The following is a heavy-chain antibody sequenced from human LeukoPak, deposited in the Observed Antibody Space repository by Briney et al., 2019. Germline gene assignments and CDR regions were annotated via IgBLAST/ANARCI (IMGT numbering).Heavy chain of an antibody. CDR3: ARDVGEYCSSTNCYASHY. Sequence: GASVKVSCKASGYTFTSYYIHWVRQAPGQGLEWMGLINPSGGSTNYAQKFQGGVTMTRDTSITTAYMELSSLRSDDTAVYYCARDVGEYCSSTNCYASHYWGQGTLVTVSS. CDR2: INPSGGST. J-gene: IGHJ4*02. V-gene: IGHV1-46*01. CDR1: GYTFTSYY. D-gene: IGHD2-2*01.